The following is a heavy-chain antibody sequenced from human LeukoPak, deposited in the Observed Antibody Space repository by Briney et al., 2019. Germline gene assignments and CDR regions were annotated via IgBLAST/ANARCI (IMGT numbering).Heavy chain of an antibody. V-gene: IGHV1-2*02. CDR3: ARDREEYYYDSTIDY. D-gene: IGHD3-22*01. Sequence: GASVKVSCKASGYTFTGYYMHWVRQAPGQGLEWMGWINPNSGGTNYAQKFQGRVTITADKSTSTAYMELSSLRSEDTAVYYCARDREEYYYDSTIDYWGQGTLVTVSS. CDR1: GYTFTGYY. CDR2: INPNSGGT. J-gene: IGHJ4*02.